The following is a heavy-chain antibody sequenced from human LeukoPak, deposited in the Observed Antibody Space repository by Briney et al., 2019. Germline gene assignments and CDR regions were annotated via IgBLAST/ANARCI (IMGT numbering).Heavy chain of an antibody. Sequence: SETLSLTCSVSGGSISSSNYYWGWIRQHPGKGLEWIGSMYYSGSSYYNPSLKSRVTISVDKSKNQFSLKLSSVTAADTAVYYCARGLNNYGDYGVDWFDPWGQGTLVTVSS. CDR3: ARGLNNYGDYGVDWFDP. CDR2: MYYSGSS. J-gene: IGHJ5*02. CDR1: GGSISSSNYY. D-gene: IGHD4-17*01. V-gene: IGHV4-39*07.